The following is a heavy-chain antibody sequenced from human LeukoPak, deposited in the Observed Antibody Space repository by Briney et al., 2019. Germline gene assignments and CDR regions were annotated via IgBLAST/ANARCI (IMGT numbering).Heavy chain of an antibody. D-gene: IGHD5-24*01. Sequence: SETLSLTCAVSGGSISSSSYYWGWIRQPPGKGLEWIGSIFYSGSTYYNPSLKSRVTISVDTSKNQFSLRLSSVTAAGTAVYYCARQMRGMATITYYFDNWGQGTLVTVSS. CDR2: IFYSGST. J-gene: IGHJ4*02. CDR3: ARQMRGMATITYYFDN. CDR1: GGSISSSSYY. V-gene: IGHV4-39*01.